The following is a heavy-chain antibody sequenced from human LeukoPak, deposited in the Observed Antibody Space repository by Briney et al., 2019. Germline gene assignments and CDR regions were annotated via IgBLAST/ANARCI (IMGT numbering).Heavy chain of an antibody. J-gene: IGHJ1*01. V-gene: IGHV3-30*02. CDR3: AKDRSGPAEH. CDR2: IQYDGSNK. CDR1: GFTFSSYG. Sequence: GSLRFSCAASGFTFSSYGMHWVRQAPGKGLEWVAFIQYDGSNKYYAEFVKGRFTISRDNSKNTLYLQMNSLGADDTAVYYCAKDRSGPAEHWGQGTLVTVSS.